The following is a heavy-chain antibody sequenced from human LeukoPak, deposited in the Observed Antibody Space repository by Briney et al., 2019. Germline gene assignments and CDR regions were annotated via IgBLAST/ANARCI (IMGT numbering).Heavy chain of an antibody. Sequence: GASVKVSCKASGYTFTSYGISWVRQAPGQGLEWMGWISAYNGNTNYAQKLQGRVTMTTDTSTSTAYMELRSLRSDDTAVYYCARDHYSSSSLIRRNHGKNSNWFDPWGQGTLVTVSS. V-gene: IGHV1-18*01. J-gene: IGHJ5*02. CDR1: GYTFTSYG. CDR2: ISAYNGNT. D-gene: IGHD6-6*01. CDR3: ARDHYSSSSLIRRNHGKNSNWFDP.